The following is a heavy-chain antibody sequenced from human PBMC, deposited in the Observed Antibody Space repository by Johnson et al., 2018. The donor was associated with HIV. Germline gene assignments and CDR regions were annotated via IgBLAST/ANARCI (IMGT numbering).Heavy chain of an antibody. V-gene: IGHV3-15*01. CDR3: TTGLTIFGVVILDAFDI. J-gene: IGHJ3*02. D-gene: IGHD3-3*01. CDR1: GFTFSNAW. Sequence: VQLLESGGGLVKSGGSLRLSCVASGFTFSNAWMSWVRQAPGKGLEWVGRIKSKTDGGTRDYAAPVKGRFTISRDDSKNRLHLQMNSLKTEDTAVYYCTTGLTIFGVVILDAFDIWGQGTMVTVSS. CDR2: IKSKTDGGTR.